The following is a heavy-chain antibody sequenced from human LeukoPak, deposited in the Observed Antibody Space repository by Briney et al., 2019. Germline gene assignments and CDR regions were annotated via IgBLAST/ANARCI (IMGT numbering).Heavy chain of an antibody. V-gene: IGHV3-33*01. CDR3: GRGVYSPRDY. CDR2: IWSDGSKK. D-gene: IGHD5-18*01. Sequence: GGSLRLSCAASGFTFSNSGMHWVRQAPGKGLEWVALIWSDGSKKYYADSVEGRFTIPRDNSKNTLYLQMNSLRAEDTAVYYCGRGVYSPRDYWGQGTLVTVSS. CDR1: GFTFSNSG. J-gene: IGHJ4*02.